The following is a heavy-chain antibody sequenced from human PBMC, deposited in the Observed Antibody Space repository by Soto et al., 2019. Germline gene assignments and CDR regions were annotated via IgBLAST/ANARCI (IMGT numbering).Heavy chain of an antibody. Sequence: EVQLVETGGGLIQPGGSLRLSCAASGFTVSSNYMSWVRQAPGKGLEWVSVIYSGGSTYYADSVKGRFTISRDNSKNTLYLQMNSLRAEDTAVYYCARRIRDGTGWGLFDPWGQGTLVTVSS. J-gene: IGHJ5*02. CDR3: ARRIRDGTGWGLFDP. CDR1: GFTVSSNY. V-gene: IGHV3-53*02. CDR2: IYSGGST. D-gene: IGHD1-1*01.